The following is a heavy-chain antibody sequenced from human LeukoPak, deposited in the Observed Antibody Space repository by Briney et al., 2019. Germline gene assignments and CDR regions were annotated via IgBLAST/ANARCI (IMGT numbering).Heavy chain of an antibody. V-gene: IGHV1-69*05. CDR1: GGTFSSYA. J-gene: IGHJ4*02. Sequence: GASVKVSCNASGGTFSSYAISWVRQAPGQGLEWMGGIIPIFGTANYAQKFQGRATITTDESTSTAYMELSSLRSEDTAVYYCARAMPMVVTLPGKYYFDYWGQGTLVTVSS. CDR2: IIPIFGTA. D-gene: IGHD4-23*01. CDR3: ARAMPMVVTLPGKYYFDY.